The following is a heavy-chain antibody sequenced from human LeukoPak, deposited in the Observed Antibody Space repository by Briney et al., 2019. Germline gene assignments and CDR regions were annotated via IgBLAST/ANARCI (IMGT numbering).Heavy chain of an antibody. CDR3: ASWYYYDSSGYYFDY. J-gene: IGHJ4*02. CDR2: IIPIFGTA. Sequence: GASVKVSCKASGGTFSSYAISWVRQAPGQGLEWMGGIIPIFGTANYAQKFQGRVTITADESTSTAYMELSGLRSEDTAVYYCASWYYYDSSGYYFDYWGQGTLVTVSS. D-gene: IGHD3-22*01. V-gene: IGHV1-69*13. CDR1: GGTFSSYA.